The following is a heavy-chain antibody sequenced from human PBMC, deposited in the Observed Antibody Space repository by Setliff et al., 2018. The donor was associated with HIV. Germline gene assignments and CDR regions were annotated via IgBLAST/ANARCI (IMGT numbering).Heavy chain of an antibody. Sequence: SETLSLTCTVSGGSISSYYWSWIRQPPGKGLEWIGYIYYSGSTNNNPSLKSRVTTSVDTSKNQFSLKLSSVTAADTAVYYCARGYPGIAVAGLSYYYYYYMDVWGKGTTVTVSS. CDR1: GGSISSYY. CDR2: IYYSGST. V-gene: IGHV4-59*01. CDR3: ARGYPGIAVAGLSYYYYYYMDV. D-gene: IGHD6-19*01. J-gene: IGHJ6*03.